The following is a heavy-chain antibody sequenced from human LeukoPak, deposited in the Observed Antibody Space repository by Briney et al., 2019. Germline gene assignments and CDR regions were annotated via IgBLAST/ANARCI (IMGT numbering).Heavy chain of an antibody. Sequence: PGGSLRLSCAASTLTLTKFVMSWVRQSPGKGVEWVSYISSSSRTIYYADSVKGRFTIPRDNAKNSLYLQMNSLRAEDTAVYYCARDCSGGSCYWHYMDVWGKGTTVTVSS. CDR3: ARDCSGGSCYWHYMDV. D-gene: IGHD2-15*01. CDR2: ISSSSRTI. CDR1: TLTLTKFV. V-gene: IGHV3-48*01. J-gene: IGHJ6*03.